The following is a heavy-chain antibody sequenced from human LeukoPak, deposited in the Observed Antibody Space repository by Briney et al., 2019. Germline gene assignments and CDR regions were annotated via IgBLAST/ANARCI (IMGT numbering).Heavy chain of an antibody. CDR2: INPSGGST. J-gene: IGHJ3*02. V-gene: IGHV1-46*01. CDR1: GYTFTSYY. Sequence: ASVKVSCKASGYTFTSYYMHWVRQAPGQGLEWMGIINPSGGSTSYAQKFQGRVTMTRDMSTSTVYMELSSLRSEDTAVYYCARDDSGSYYSMGAFDIWGQGTMDTVSS. D-gene: IGHD1-26*01. CDR3: ARDDSGSYYSMGAFDI.